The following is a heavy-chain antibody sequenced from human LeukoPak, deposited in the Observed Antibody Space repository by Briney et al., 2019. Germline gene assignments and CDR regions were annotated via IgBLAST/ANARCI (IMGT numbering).Heavy chain of an antibody. D-gene: IGHD3-10*01. CDR3: ARDRGVRGVIGN. V-gene: IGHV3-21*01. CDR1: GFTFSSYS. CDR2: ISSSSSYI. J-gene: IGHJ4*02. Sequence: GGSLRLSCAASGFTFSSYSMNWVRQAPGKGLEWVSSISSSSSYIYYADSVKGRFTISRDNAKNSLYLQMNSLRAEDTAVYYCARDRGVRGVIGNWGQGTLVTVSS.